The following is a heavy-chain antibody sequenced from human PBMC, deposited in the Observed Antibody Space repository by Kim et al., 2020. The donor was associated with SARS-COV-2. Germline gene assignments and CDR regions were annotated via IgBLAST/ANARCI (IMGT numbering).Heavy chain of an antibody. CDR2: IYYSGST. CDR1: GGSISSNSYY. V-gene: IGHV4-39*01. CDR3: ARYIVVVVAATAYFDY. D-gene: IGHD2-15*01. J-gene: IGHJ4*02. Sequence: SETLSLTCTVSGGSISSNSYYWGWIRQPPGKGLEWIVSIYYSGSTYYNPALKSRVTISVDTSKNQFSLKLSSVTAADTAVYYCARYIVVVVAATAYFDYWGQGTLVTVSS.